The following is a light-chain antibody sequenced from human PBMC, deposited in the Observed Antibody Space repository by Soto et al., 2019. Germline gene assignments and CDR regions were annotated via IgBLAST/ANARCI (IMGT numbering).Light chain of an antibody. CDR2: GAS. V-gene: IGKV1-NL1*01. J-gene: IGKJ5*01. Sequence: DIQMTQSPSSLSASVGDRVTIRCRASLNIGDSLSWFQQKAGKPPTQLIYGASSRATGIPDRFSGGGSGTDFSLTISRLDPEDFAVYYCQQYSSSPITFGQGTRLEI. CDR3: QQYSSSPIT. CDR1: LNIGDS.